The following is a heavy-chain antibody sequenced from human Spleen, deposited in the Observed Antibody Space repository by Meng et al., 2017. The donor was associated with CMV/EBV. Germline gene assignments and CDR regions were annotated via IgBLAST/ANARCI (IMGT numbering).Heavy chain of an antibody. CDR3: ARGSYIGRLEHDSGRMDV. J-gene: IGHJ6*02. D-gene: IGHD1/OR15-1a*01. CDR1: GFTFSTYG. CDR2: ISYDGSNK. V-gene: IGHV3-30-3*01. Sequence: GESLKISCAASGFTFSTYGMHWVRQAPGKGLEWVAVISYDGSNKYYADSVKGRFTISRDNSKNTLYLQMNSLRAEDTAVYYCARGSYIGRLEHDSGRMDVWGQGTTVTVSS.